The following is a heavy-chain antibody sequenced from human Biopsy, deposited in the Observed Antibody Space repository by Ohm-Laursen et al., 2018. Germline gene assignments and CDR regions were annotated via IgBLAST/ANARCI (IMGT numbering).Heavy chain of an antibody. J-gene: IGHJ6*02. CDR2: LDWGDYK. CDR3: ARTPILIVSAGLVYRHRRHLQGMDV. Sequence: TQTLTLTCSFSGFSLSARGMCVSWIRQAPGKALEGLARLDWGDYKGYSASLQTKLSISKDTSNDQVVLTVNNVDPADTATYYCARTPILIVSAGLVYRHRRHLQGMDVWGQGIAVTVS. V-gene: IGHV2-70*11. D-gene: IGHD6-13*01. CDR1: GFSLSARGMC.